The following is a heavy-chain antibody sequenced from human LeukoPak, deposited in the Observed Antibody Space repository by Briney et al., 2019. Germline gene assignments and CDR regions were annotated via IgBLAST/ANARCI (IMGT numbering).Heavy chain of an antibody. J-gene: IGHJ4*01. CDR3: IREVQVRASASLGL. CDR1: VFSISGYW. CDR2: MNSGGTTI. Sequence: PGGSLRLSCAASVFSISGYWMHWVRQAAGEGLVWVSRMNSGGTTINYADSVKGRFTISRDNVDNTLHLQMNSLRVEDTAVYYCIREVQVRASASLGLWGQGTLVTVSS. V-gene: IGHV3-74*01. D-gene: IGHD3-16*01.